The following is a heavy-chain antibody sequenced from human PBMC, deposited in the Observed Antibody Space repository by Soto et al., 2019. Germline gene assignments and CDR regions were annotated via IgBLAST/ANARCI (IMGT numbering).Heavy chain of an antibody. CDR3: AKGGRQWLVTSDFNY. Sequence: VQLVESGGGVVQPGRSLRVSCAASGFTFSDYAMHWVRQAPGKGLEWVAVVSHDGRNTHYADSVKGRFTISIDSSKNTVSLEMTSLRAEDTAVYYCAKGGRQWLVTSDFNYWGQGALVTVSS. J-gene: IGHJ4*02. V-gene: IGHV3-30*18. D-gene: IGHD6-19*01. CDR2: VSHDGRNT. CDR1: GFTFSDYA.